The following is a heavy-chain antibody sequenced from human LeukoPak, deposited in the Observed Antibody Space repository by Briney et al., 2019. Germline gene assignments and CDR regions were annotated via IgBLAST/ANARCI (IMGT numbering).Heavy chain of an antibody. CDR3: ARARDGYNYGFDY. Sequence: SSETLSLTCTVSGGSVSSGSYYWSWIRQPPGKGLEWIGYIYYSGSTNYNPSLKSRVTISVDTSKNQFSLKLSSVTAADTAVYYCARARDGYNYGFDYWGQGTLVTVSS. CDR1: GGSVSSGSYY. J-gene: IGHJ4*02. D-gene: IGHD5-24*01. CDR2: IYYSGST. V-gene: IGHV4-61*01.